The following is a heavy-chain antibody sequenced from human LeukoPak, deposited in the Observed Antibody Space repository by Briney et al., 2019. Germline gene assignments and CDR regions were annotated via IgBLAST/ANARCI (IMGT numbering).Heavy chain of an antibody. CDR3: ARGEDFWSGYYTPDFDY. J-gene: IGHJ4*02. Sequence: GASVKVSCKASGYTFTGYYMHWVRQAPGQGLEWMGWINPNSGGTNYAQKFQGRVTMTRDTSISTAYMELSRLRSDDTAVYYCARGEDFWSGYYTPDFDYWGQGTLVTVSS. D-gene: IGHD3-3*01. V-gene: IGHV1-2*02. CDR1: GYTFTGYY. CDR2: INPNSGGT.